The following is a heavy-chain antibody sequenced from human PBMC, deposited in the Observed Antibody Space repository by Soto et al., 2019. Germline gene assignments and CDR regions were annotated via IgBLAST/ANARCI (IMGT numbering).Heavy chain of an antibody. CDR2: ISIDGSNT. CDR3: TRANNYGMDV. V-gene: IGHV3-74*01. Sequence: GGSLRLSCAASGFTFSGYWMHWVRQPPGKGLVWVSRISIDGSNTIYADSVKGRFTISRDNARNTLYLQMNSLRAEDTAVYYCTRANNYGMDVWGQGTTVTSP. J-gene: IGHJ6*02. CDR1: GFTFSGYW.